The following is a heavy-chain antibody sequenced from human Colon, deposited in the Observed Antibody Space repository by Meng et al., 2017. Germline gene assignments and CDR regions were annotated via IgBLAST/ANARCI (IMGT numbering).Heavy chain of an antibody. V-gene: IGHV3-7*01. J-gene: IGHJ4*02. Sequence: GESLKISCVASGFTFSTYWMSWVRLAPGKGLEWVATIKPDGSERYYVDSVKGRLTMSRDNAKNSLYLQMNSLRAEDTAVYYCARGTVTLDWGQGTLVTVSS. CDR1: GFTFSTYW. D-gene: IGHD4-11*01. CDR2: IKPDGSER. CDR3: ARGTVTLD.